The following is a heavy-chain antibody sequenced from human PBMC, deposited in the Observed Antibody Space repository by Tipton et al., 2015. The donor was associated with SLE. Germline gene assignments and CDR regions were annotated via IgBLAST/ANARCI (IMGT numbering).Heavy chain of an antibody. CDR2: ISYDGSNK. CDR1: GFTFSSYA. Sequence: SLRLSCAASGFTFSSYAMHWVRQAPGKGLEWVAVISYDGSNKYYADSVKGRFTISRDNSKNTLYLQMNSLRAEDTAVYYCAREVVVITRGYFDYWGQGTLVTVSS. D-gene: IGHD3-22*01. J-gene: IGHJ4*02. CDR3: AREVVVITRGYFDY. V-gene: IGHV3-30*04.